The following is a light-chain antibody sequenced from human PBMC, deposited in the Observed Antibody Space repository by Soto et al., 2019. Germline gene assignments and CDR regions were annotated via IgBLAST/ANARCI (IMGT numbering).Light chain of an antibody. CDR3: QQYGMSPPDT. CDR1: QSVSSSY. J-gene: IGKJ2*01. Sequence: EIVLTQSPGTLSLSPGERATLSCRASQSVSSSYLAWYQQKPGQAPRLLIFGASSRATGIPDRFSRSGSGTDFTLTITRLEPEDLAVYYCQQYGMSPPDTFGQGTKLEIK. V-gene: IGKV3-20*01. CDR2: GAS.